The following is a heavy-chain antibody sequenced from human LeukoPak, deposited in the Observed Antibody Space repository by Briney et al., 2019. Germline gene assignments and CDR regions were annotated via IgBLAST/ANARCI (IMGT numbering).Heavy chain of an antibody. CDR3: ARAMRCSSTSCYYYFDY. V-gene: IGHV3-21*01. CDR2: ISSSSSYI. CDR1: GFTFSTYT. D-gene: IGHD2-2*01. Sequence: GGSLRLSGASSGFTFSTYTMNWVRQAPGKGLEWVSSISSSSSYIYYADSVKGRFTISRDNAKNSLYLQMNSLRAEDTAVYYCARAMRCSSTSCYYYFDYWGQGTLVTVSS. J-gene: IGHJ4*02.